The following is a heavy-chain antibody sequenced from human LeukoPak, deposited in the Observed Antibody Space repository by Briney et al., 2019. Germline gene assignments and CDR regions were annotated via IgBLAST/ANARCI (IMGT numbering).Heavy chain of an antibody. CDR3: ARDLSSGGSQ. J-gene: IGHJ4*02. D-gene: IGHD2-15*01. CDR2: IIPIFGTA. Sequence: APGQGLXXMGGIIPIFGTANYAQKFQGRVTITADESTSTAYMELSSLRSEDTAVYYCARDLSSGGSQWGQGTLVTVSS. V-gene: IGHV1-69*01.